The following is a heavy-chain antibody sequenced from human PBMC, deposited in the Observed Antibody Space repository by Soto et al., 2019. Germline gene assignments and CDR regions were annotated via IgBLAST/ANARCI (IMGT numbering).Heavy chain of an antibody. V-gene: IGHV3-74*01. J-gene: IGHJ4*01. CDR3: VRGKYSGSYFFDY. CDR1: GFSFTNDW. D-gene: IGHD1-26*01. Sequence: PGGSLRLSCEASGFSFTNDWMHWVRQAPGKGLVWVSSLSSDGSTTDYADSVKGRFTISRDNAKNTLYLQMNSLGAEDTAVYYCVRGKYSGSYFFDYWGHGTLVTVSS. CDR2: LSSDGSTT.